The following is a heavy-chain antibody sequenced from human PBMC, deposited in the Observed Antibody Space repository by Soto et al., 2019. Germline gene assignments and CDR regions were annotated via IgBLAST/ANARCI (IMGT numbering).Heavy chain of an antibody. CDR2: ISYDGSNK. D-gene: IGHD3-22*01. J-gene: IGHJ4*02. CDR1: GFTFSSYA. V-gene: IGHV3-30-3*01. Sequence: QVQLVESGGGVVQPGRSLRLSCAASGFTFSSYAMHWVRQAPGKGLEWVPVISYDGSNKYYADSVKGRFTISRDNSKNTLYLQMNSLRAEDTAVYYCARLRADYYDSSGPFAYWGQGTLVTVSS. CDR3: ARLRADYYDSSGPFAY.